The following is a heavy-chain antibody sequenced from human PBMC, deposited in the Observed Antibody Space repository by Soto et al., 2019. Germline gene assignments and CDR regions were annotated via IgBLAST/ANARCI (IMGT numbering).Heavy chain of an antibody. V-gene: IGHV3-74*01. D-gene: IGHD4-17*01. CDR3: ALSHTGTTDY. J-gene: IGHJ4*02. CDR2: INSDGSST. CDR1: GLTFSSYW. Sequence: EVQLVESGGGLVQPGGSLRLSCAAAGLTFSSYWMHWVRQAPGKGLVWVSRINSDGSSTSYADSVKGRFTISRDNAKNTLYLQMNSRSAEDTAVYYCALSHTGTTDYWGQGTLVTVSS.